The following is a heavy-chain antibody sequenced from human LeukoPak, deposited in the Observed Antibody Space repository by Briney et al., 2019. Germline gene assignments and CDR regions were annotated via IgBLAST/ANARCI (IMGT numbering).Heavy chain of an antibody. V-gene: IGHV3-23*01. Sequence: PGGSLRLSCAASGFTFSSYAMSWVRRAPGKGLEWVSAISGSGGSTYYADSVKGRFTISRDNSKNTLYLQMNSLRAEDTAVYYCAKDPDPLATNSPIDYWGQGTLVTVSS. J-gene: IGHJ4*02. CDR1: GFTFSSYA. CDR2: ISGSGGST. CDR3: AKDPDPLATNSPIDY.